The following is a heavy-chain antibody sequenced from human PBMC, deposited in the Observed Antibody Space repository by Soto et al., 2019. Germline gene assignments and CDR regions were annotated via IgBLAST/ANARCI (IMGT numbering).Heavy chain of an antibody. CDR3: ASSGHTNLPYFDY. Sequence: PSETLSLTCSVSGGSISSGGYYGSFIRQHPGNGLEWVGYIYYSGSTDYNPSLKSRVTISVDTSKNQFSLKLSSVTAAATAVYYSASSGHTNLPYFDYWGQGTLVTVSS. CDR2: IYYSGST. V-gene: IGHV4-31*03. CDR1: GGSISSGGYY. D-gene: IGHD2-2*01. J-gene: IGHJ4*02.